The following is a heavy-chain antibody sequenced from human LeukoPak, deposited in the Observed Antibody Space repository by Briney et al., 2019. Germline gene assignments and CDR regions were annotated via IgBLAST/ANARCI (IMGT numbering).Heavy chain of an antibody. J-gene: IGHJ6*02. V-gene: IGHV5-10-1*01. D-gene: IGHD6-13*01. CDR1: GYIFPSYW. Sequence: GESLKISCKGSGYIFPSYWISWVRQMPGKGLEWMGRIDPSDSYINYSPSFQGHVTISADKSISTAYLQWSSLKASDTAIYYCARSSSSASYYGFDVWGQGTTVTVSS. CDR2: IDPSDSYI. CDR3: ARSSSSASYYGFDV.